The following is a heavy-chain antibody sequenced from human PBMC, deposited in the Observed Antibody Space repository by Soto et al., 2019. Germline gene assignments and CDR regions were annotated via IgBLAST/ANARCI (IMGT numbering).Heavy chain of an antibody. V-gene: IGHV4-34*01. CDR2: INHSGST. J-gene: IGHJ5*02. CDR1: GGSFSGYY. Sequence: SETLSLTCAVYGGSFSGYYWSWIRQPPGKGLEWIGEINHSGSTNYNPSLKSRVTISVDTSKNQFSLKLSSVTAADTAVYYCARGRIAAAGYNRFDPWGQGTLVTVSS. CDR3: ARGRIAAAGYNRFDP. D-gene: IGHD6-13*01.